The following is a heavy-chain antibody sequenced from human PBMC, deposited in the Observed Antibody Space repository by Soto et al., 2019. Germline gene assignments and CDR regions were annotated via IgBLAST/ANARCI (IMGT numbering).Heavy chain of an antibody. CDR2: IYYSGGT. CDR3: ASVRSSSADFYN. J-gene: IGHJ3*02. CDR1: GGSITSGDYY. V-gene: IGHV4-31*03. D-gene: IGHD6-13*01. Sequence: QVQLQEAGPGLVKPSQTLSLTCTVSGGSITSGDYYWSWIRQHPGKGLEWIGYIYYSGGTYYNPSLRSRVISSVDTSKNQFSLKLSSVTAADTAVYYVASVRSSSADFYNWGQGTMVTVSS.